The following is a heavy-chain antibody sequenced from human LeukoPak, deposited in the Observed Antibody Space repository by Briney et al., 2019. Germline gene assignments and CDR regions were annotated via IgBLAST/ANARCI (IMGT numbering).Heavy chain of an antibody. V-gene: IGHV3-20*04. CDR3: ARCGGQKWELLNYFDY. Sequence: PGGSLRLSCAASGFTFSSYGMSWVRQAPGKGLEWVSGINWNGGSTGYADSVKGRFTISRDNAKNSLYLQMNSLRAEDTALYYCARCGGQKWELLNYFDYWGQGTLVTVSS. D-gene: IGHD1-26*01. CDR2: INWNGGST. J-gene: IGHJ4*02. CDR1: GFTFSSYG.